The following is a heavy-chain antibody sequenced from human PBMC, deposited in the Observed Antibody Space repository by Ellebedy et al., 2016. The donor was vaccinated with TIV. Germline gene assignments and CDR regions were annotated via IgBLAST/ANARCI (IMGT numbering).Heavy chain of an antibody. CDR2: IKQDGSDK. V-gene: IGHV3-7*01. D-gene: IGHD3-3*01. J-gene: IGHJ4*02. CDR3: ARGGYDFWNPRY. CDR1: GFTFSYYW. Sequence: PGGSLRLSCAASGFTFSYYWMSRVRQAPGKGLEWLANIKQDGSDKNYMDSVKGRFSISRDNSKNSLYLQMDSLTAEDTAVYYCARGGYDFWNPRYWGQGTLVTVSS.